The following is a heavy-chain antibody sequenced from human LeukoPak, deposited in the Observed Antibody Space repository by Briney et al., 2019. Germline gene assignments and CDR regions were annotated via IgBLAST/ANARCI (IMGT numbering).Heavy chain of an antibody. Sequence: SETLSLTCTVSGGSISSLPWSWIRQPPGKGLEWIGYIYYSETTNYNPSLKRRVTISVDTSKNQFSLKLSSVTAADTAVYYCTRGYYDFFRMDVWGQGTTVTVSS. V-gene: IGHV4-59*11. D-gene: IGHD3-3*01. CDR2: IYYSETT. CDR1: GGSISSLP. CDR3: TRGYYDFFRMDV. J-gene: IGHJ6*02.